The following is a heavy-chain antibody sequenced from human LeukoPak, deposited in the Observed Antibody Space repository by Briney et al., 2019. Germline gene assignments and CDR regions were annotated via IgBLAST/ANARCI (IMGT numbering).Heavy chain of an antibody. V-gene: IGHV4-4*07. CDR1: GGSISRYF. CDR2: IYISGST. Sequence: PSETLSLTCTVSGGSISRYFWSWIRQPAGKGLEWIGRIYISGSTNYIPSLKSRVTMSVDTSKRQFSLKLSSVTAADTAVYFCARGERSYYDYWGQGTLVTVSS. CDR3: ARGERSYYDY. D-gene: IGHD1-26*01. J-gene: IGHJ4*02.